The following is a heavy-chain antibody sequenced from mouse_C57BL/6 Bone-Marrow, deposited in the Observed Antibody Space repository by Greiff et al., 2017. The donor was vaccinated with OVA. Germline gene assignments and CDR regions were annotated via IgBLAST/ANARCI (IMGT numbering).Heavy chain of an antibody. CDR1: GYTFTSYW. CDR3: ARDYGSWFAY. J-gene: IGHJ3*01. V-gene: IGHV1-69*01. CDR2: IDPSDSYT. D-gene: IGHD1-1*01. Sequence: QVQLQQPGAELVMPGASVKLSCKASGYTFTSYWMHWVKQRPGQGLEWIGEIDPSDSYTNYNQKFKGKSTLTVDKSSSTAYMQLSSLTSEDSAVYDCARDYGSWFAYWGQGTLVTVSA.